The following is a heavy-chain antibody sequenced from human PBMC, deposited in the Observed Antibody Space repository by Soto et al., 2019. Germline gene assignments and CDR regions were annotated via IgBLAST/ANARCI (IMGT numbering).Heavy chain of an antibody. Sequence: GGSLRLSCAASGFTFSSYAMSWVRQAPGKGLEWVSAISGSGGSTYYADSVKGRFTISRDNSKNTLYLQMNSLRAEDTAVYYCAKGDLDYGDYEDEELKTVDYWGQGTLVTVSS. J-gene: IGHJ4*02. CDR1: GFTFSSYA. CDR3: AKGDLDYGDYEDEELKTVDY. V-gene: IGHV3-23*01. D-gene: IGHD4-17*01. CDR2: ISGSGGST.